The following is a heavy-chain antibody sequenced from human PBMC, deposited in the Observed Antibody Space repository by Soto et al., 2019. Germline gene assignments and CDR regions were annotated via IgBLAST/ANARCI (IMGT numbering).Heavy chain of an antibody. CDR3: VSDLLYSSSSGSNY. CDR1: GFTFSNYW. Sequence: EVQLVESGGGLVQPGGSLRLSCAASGFTFSNYWMHWVRQGPGKGLVWVSRIHSDGSGISYADSVKGRFTISRDNAKNTLYLQMNSLRVEDTAVYYCVSDLLYSSSSGSNYWGQGTLVTVSS. CDR2: IHSDGSGI. J-gene: IGHJ4*02. V-gene: IGHV3-74*01. D-gene: IGHD6-6*01.